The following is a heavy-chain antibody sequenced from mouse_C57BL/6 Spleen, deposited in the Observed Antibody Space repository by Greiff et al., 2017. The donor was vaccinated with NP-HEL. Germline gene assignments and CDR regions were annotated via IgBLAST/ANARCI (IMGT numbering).Heavy chain of an antibody. CDR1: GFTFSSYA. J-gene: IGHJ4*01. Sequence: EVKLMESGGGLVKPGGSLKLSCAASGFTFSSYAMSWVRQTPEKRLEWVATISDGGSYTYYPDNVKGRFTISRDNAKNNLYLQMSHLKSEDTAMYYCARDRGYGSSYDYAMDYWGQGTSVTVSS. CDR3: ARDRGYGSSYDYAMDY. D-gene: IGHD1-1*01. CDR2: ISDGGSYT. V-gene: IGHV5-4*01.